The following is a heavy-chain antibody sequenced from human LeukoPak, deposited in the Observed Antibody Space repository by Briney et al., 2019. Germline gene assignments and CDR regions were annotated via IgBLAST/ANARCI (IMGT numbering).Heavy chain of an antibody. CDR3: SSRPSIAAAGMTEGYFDY. V-gene: IGHV1-69*05. CDR1: GGTFSSYA. CDR2: VILIFGSA. D-gene: IGHD6-13*01. Sequence: GASVKLSCNASGGTFSSYAISWVRQAPGQGLEWMGGVILIFGSANYAQKSQGRVTITTDESTSTAYMELSSLRSDDTAVYYCSSRPSIAAAGMTEGYFDYWGQGTLVTVSS. J-gene: IGHJ4*02.